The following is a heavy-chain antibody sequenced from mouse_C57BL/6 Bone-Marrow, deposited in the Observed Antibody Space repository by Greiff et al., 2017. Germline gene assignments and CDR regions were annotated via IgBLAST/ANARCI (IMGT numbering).Heavy chain of an antibody. V-gene: IGHV2-9-1*01. CDR2: IWTGGGT. D-gene: IGHD1-1*01. CDR3: ARNLPYYYGSISYFDY. J-gene: IGHJ2*01. CDR1: GFSLTSYA. Sequence: VKLEESGPGLVAPSQSLSITCTVSGFSLTSYAISWVRQPPGKGLEWLGVIWTGGGTNYNSAPKSRLSISKDNSKSQVFLKMNSLQTGDTARYYCARNLPYYYGSISYFDYWGQGTTLTVSS.